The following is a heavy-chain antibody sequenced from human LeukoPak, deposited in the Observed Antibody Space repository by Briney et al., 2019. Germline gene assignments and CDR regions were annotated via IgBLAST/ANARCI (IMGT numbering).Heavy chain of an antibody. V-gene: IGHV4-39*07. CDR2: IYYSGST. CDR3: ARGALVMGYYYDSSGYSNINAFDI. J-gene: IGHJ3*02. Sequence: SETLSLTCTVSGGSISSSSYYWGWIRQPPGKGLEWIGSIYYSGSTYYNPSLKSRVTISVDTSKNQFSLKLSSVTAADTAVYYCARGALVMGYYYDSSGYSNINAFDIWGQGTMVTVSS. D-gene: IGHD3-22*01. CDR1: GGSISSSSYY.